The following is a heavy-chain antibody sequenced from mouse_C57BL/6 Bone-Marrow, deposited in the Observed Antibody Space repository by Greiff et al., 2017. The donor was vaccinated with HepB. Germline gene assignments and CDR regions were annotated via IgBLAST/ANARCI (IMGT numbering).Heavy chain of an antibody. CDR1: GYTFTNYW. V-gene: IGHV1-63*01. J-gene: IGHJ2*01. Sequence: QVQLQQSGAELVRPGTSVKMSCKASGYTFTNYWIGWAKQRPGHGLEWIGDIYPGGGYTNYNEKFKGKATLTADKSSSTAYMQFIRLTSEDSAIYESARWGTTYYFDYWGQGTTLTVSS. CDR3: ARWGTTYYFDY. D-gene: IGHD1-1*01. CDR2: IYPGGGYT.